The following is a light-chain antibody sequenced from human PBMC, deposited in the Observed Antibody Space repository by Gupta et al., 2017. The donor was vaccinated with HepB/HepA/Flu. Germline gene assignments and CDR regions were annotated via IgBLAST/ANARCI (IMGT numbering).Light chain of an antibody. V-gene: IGKV3-20*01. CDR2: DAS. CDR1: QNIRSSS. J-gene: IGKJ2*02. CDR3: QKEGASSCT. Sequence: EIVLTQSPDTLSLSPGERATLSCRASQNIRSSSLAWYQQRPGQAPRLLIYDASSRSTGIPDRFSGCRSRTDFTLTIIRLEPEDFAVYYCQKEGASSCTFGEGTNLEIK.